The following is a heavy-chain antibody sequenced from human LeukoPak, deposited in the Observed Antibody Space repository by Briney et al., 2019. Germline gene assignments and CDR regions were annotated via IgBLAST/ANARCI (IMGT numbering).Heavy chain of an antibody. Sequence: KPSETLSLTCAVYGGSFSGYYWSWIRQPPGKGLEWIGEINHSGSTNYNPSLKSRVTISVDTSKNQFSLKLSSVTAADTAVYYCATSHDGYWGQGTLVTVSS. V-gene: IGHV4-34*01. J-gene: IGHJ4*02. CDR1: GGSFSGYY. CDR2: INHSGST. D-gene: IGHD3-16*01. CDR3: ATSHDGY.